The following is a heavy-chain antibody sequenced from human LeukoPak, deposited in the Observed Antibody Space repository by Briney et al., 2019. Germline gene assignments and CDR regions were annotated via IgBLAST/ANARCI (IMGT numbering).Heavy chain of an antibody. CDR3: AGDISRRHQTRKPFDY. CDR2: ISAYSGYT. Sequence: ASVKVSCKASGYTFISYGITWVRQAPGQGLEWMGWISAYSGYTNYAQKVQGRVTMTTGTSTSTAYMELRSLRSDDTAVYYCAGDISRRHQTRKPFDYWGQGTLVTVSS. V-gene: IGHV1-18*01. D-gene: IGHD1-14*01. CDR1: GYTFISYG. J-gene: IGHJ4*02.